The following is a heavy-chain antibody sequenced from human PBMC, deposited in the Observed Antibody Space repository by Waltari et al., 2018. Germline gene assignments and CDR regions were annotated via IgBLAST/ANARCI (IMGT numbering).Heavy chain of an antibody. J-gene: IGHJ4*02. V-gene: IGHV3-48*04. CDR3: ARDYRGTYYFDY. D-gene: IGHD1-26*01. CDR2: ISSGRRAI. CDR1: GFTFSNYS. Sequence: EVQLVESGGGLVQPGGSLRLSCAASGFTFSNYSMNWVRQAPGKGLEWVASISSGRRAIYYADSVKGRFTISSDSAKNSVYLQMNSLRAEDSAVYYCARDYRGTYYFDYWGQGTLVTVSS.